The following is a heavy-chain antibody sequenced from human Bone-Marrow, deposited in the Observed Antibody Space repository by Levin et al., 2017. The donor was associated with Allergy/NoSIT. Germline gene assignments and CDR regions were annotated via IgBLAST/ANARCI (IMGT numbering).Heavy chain of an antibody. J-gene: IGHJ4*02. D-gene: IGHD5-18*01. CDR1: GGSISSGGY. CDR3: ARRSREYTFDY. V-gene: IGHV4-31*03. Sequence: SETLSLTCSVSGGSISSGGYWGWIRQFPGKGLEWIAYVYYNGSPFYNPSLKSRVTMSLDTSENQFSLRLSSVTAADTALYYCARRSREYTFDYWGQGAQVTVSS. CDR2: VYYNGSP.